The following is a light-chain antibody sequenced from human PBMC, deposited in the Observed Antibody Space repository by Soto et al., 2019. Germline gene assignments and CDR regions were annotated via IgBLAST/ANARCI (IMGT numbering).Light chain of an antibody. J-gene: IGLJ3*02. CDR3: ATWDDSLNARGV. Sequence: QSVLTQTPSASGTPGQTVTISCSGSRSNIGNNAVSWYQQFPGTAPKLLIYNNNQRPSGVPVRFSGSKSGTSASLAISGLQSEDEADYYCATWDDSLNARGVFGGGTKLTVL. V-gene: IGLV1-44*01. CDR1: RSNIGNNA. CDR2: NNN.